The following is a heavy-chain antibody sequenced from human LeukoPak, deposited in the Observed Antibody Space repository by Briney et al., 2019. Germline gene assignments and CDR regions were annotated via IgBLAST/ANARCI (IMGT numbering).Heavy chain of an antibody. V-gene: IGHV4-39*07. CDR3: ARVRDLRSRHYYYYMDV. CDR1: GGSISSTSYY. D-gene: IGHD5-12*01. Sequence: PSETLSLTCTVSGGSISSTSYYWGWIRQPPGKGLEWIGSISYSGTTYYNPSLKSRVTISVDTSKNQFSLKLSSVTAADTAVYYCARVRDLRSRHYYYYMDVWGKGTTVTVSS. J-gene: IGHJ6*03. CDR2: ISYSGTT.